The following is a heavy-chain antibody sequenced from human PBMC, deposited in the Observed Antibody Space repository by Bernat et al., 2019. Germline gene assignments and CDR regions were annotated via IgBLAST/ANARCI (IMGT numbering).Heavy chain of an antibody. V-gene: IGHV3-30*01. J-gene: IGHJ4*02. D-gene: IGHD3-3*01. CDR1: GFTFSNYA. Sequence: QVQLVESGGGVVQPGRSLRLSCAASGFTFSNYAVHWVRQAPGKGLEWVAVISFDGSNEYYADSVKGRFTISRDNSKNTLYLQMNSLRAEDTAVYYCATGASGYYIVYLDYWGQGTLVTVSS. CDR3: ATGASGYYIVYLDY. CDR2: ISFDGSNE.